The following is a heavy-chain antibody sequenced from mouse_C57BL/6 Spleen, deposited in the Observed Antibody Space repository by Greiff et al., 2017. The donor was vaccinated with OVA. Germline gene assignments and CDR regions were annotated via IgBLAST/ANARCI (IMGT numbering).Heavy chain of an antibody. D-gene: IGHD1-1*01. CDR1: GYAFSSSW. Sequence: VQLQQSGPELVKPGASVKISCKASGYAFSSSWMNWVKQRPGKGLEWIGRIYPGDGDTNYNGKFKGKATLTADKSSSTAYMQLSSLTSEDSAVYFCARWGITTVVATSYYFDYWGQGTTLTVSS. CDR2: IYPGDGDT. J-gene: IGHJ2*01. V-gene: IGHV1-82*01. CDR3: ARWGITTVVATSYYFDY.